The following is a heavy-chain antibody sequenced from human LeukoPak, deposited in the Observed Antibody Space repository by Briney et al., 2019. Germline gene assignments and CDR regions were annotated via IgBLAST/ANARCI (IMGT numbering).Heavy chain of an antibody. CDR2: INTNTGNP. CDR1: GYIFNIYA. D-gene: IGHD1-7*01. Sequence: ASVKVSCKASGYIFNIYAMIWVRQAPGQGLELMGWINTNTGNPTYAQGFTGRFVFSLDTSVSTAYLQISRLKAEDTAVYYCARDYTVALGTTTYFQHWGQGTLVTVSS. V-gene: IGHV7-4-1*02. CDR3: ARDYTVALGTTTYFQH. J-gene: IGHJ1*01.